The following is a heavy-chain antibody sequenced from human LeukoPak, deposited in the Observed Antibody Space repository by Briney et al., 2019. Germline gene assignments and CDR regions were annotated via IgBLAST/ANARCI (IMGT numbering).Heavy chain of an antibody. CDR3: AKAFTFGGVIAPFDY. Sequence: GGSLRLSCAASGFTFDDYAMHGVRQPPGKGLEGVSGISWNSGSIVYADSVKGRFTIYRDNAKNSLYLQMNSLRAEDTALYYCAKAFTFGGVIAPFDYWGQGTLVTVSS. CDR2: ISWNSGSI. V-gene: IGHV3-9*01. CDR1: GFTFDDYA. J-gene: IGHJ4*02. D-gene: IGHD3-16*02.